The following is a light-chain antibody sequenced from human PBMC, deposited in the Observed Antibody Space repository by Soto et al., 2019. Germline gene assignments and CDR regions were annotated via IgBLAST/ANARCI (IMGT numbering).Light chain of an antibody. CDR3: QQYNNCPRT. J-gene: IGKJ1*01. Sequence: IVMTQSPATLSLSPGERDTLSCRASQSVSTNLAWYQQKPGQAPRLLIYGASTRATGIPTTFSGSGSGTEFTLTISSLQSEDFAVYFCQQYNNCPRTFGQGTKVESK. V-gene: IGKV3-15*01. CDR2: GAS. CDR1: QSVSTN.